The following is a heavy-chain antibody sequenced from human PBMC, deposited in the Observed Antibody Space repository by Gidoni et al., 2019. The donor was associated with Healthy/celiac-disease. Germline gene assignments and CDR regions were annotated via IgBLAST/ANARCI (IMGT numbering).Heavy chain of an antibody. CDR1: GFPFSTYA. J-gene: IGHJ4*02. V-gene: IGHV3-23*01. CDR3: AKDRRILSSRDSGSEGADY. D-gene: IGHD1-26*01. Sequence: EVQLLESGGGLVQPGGSLRLSCAASGFPFSTYAMSWVRQAPGKGLEWVSGISGRGGSTYYADSVKGRFTISRDNSKNTLYLQMNSLRAEDTAVYYCAKDRRILSSRDSGSEGADYWGQGTLVTVSS. CDR2: ISGRGGST.